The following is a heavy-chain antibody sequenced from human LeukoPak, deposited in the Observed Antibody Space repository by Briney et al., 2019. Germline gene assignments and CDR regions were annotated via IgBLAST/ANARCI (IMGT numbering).Heavy chain of an antibody. CDR3: ARDRSYYYDSSGPYDDAFDI. CDR1: GFTFSSYW. J-gene: IGHJ3*02. V-gene: IGHV3-7*01. CDR2: IKQDGSEK. D-gene: IGHD3-22*01. Sequence: PGGSPRLSCAASGFTFSSYWMSWVRQAPGKGLEWVANIKQDGSEKYYVDSVKGRFTISRDNAKNSLYLQMNSLRAEDTAVYYCARDRSYYYDSSGPYDDAFDIGGQGTMVTVSS.